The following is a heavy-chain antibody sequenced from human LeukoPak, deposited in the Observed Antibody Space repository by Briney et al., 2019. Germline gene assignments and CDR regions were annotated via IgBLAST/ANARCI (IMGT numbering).Heavy chain of an antibody. J-gene: IGHJ6*02. V-gene: IGHV4-59*08. D-gene: IGHD3-22*01. CDR1: GGSISSYY. Sequence: PSETLSLTCTVSGGSISSYYWSWIRQPPGKGLEWIGYIYYSGSTNYNPSLKSRVTISVDTSKNQFSLKLSSVTAADTAVYYCARLQNYYDSSGYYYYYYYGMDVWGQGTTVTVSS. CDR3: ARLQNYYDSSGYYYYYYYGMDV. CDR2: IYYSGST.